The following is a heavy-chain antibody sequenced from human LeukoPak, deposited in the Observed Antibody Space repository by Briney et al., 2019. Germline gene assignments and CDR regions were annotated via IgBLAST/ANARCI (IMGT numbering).Heavy chain of an antibody. V-gene: IGHV1-8*03. CDR3: ARGRRELGPEQRRVGLLYYFDY. CDR2: MNPNSGNT. Sequence: GASVKVSCKASGYTFTSYDINWVRQATGQGLEWMGWMNPNSGNTGYAQKFQGRVTITRNTSISTAYMELSSLRSEDTAVYYCARGRRELGPEQRRVGLLYYFDYWGQGTLVTVSS. CDR1: GYTFTSYD. D-gene: IGHD1-26*01. J-gene: IGHJ4*02.